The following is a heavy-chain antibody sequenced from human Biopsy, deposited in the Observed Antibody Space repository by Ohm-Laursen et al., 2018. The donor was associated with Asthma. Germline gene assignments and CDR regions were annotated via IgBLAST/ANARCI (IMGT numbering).Heavy chain of an antibody. J-gene: IGHJ1*01. V-gene: IGHV3-23*01. CDR2: ISGSGGST. CDR3: ARTFHFWSPYHAEHYQL. Sequence: SLRLSCAASGFTFSSYAMSWVRQAPGKELEWVSAISGSGGSTYYADSVKGRFTISRDNSKNTLYLQMNSLRAEDTAVYYCARTFHFWSPYHAEHYQLWGQGTLVTVSS. CDR1: GFTFSSYA. D-gene: IGHD3-3*02.